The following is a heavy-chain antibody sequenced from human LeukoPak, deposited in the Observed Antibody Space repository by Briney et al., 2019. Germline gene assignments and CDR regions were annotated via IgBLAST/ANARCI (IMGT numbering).Heavy chain of an antibody. CDR3: AREGSFFGVVRAQAY. D-gene: IGHD3-3*01. Sequence: SETLSLSCAVSGYSISSGYYWAWIRQSPGRGLEWIATINHSGRTSYNPSLTSRVTISVDTSKNQFTLTLTSVTAADTAIYYCAREGSFFGVVRAQAYWGQGTLVSVSS. CDR2: INHSGRT. J-gene: IGHJ4*02. V-gene: IGHV4-38-2*02. CDR1: GYSISSGYY.